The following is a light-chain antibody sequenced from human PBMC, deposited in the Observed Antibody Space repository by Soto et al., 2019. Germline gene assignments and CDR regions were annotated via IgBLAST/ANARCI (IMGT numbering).Light chain of an antibody. Sequence: QLVLTQPPSVSAAPGQKVTISCSGSSSNIGNNYVSWYQQLPGTAPKLLIYDNNKRPSGIPDRFSGSKSGTSATLGITGLQTGDEADYYCGTWDSSLSAGYVFGTGTQLTVL. CDR2: DNN. J-gene: IGLJ1*01. V-gene: IGLV1-51*01. CDR3: GTWDSSLSAGYV. CDR1: SSNIGNNY.